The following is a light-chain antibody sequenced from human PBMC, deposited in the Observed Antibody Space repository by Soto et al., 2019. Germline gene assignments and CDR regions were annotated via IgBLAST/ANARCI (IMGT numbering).Light chain of an antibody. CDR2: TGS. J-gene: IGKJ5*01. V-gene: IGKV1-12*01. CDR3: QQAASFPIT. CDR1: QGIKNW. Sequence: DIQMTQSPSYVSASVGDRGTNTCRASQGIKNWLAWYQQKPGKAPNLLIYTGSSLQSGVPSRFSGSGSGTDFTLTINSLQPEDFATYYCQQAASFPITFGQGTRLEIK.